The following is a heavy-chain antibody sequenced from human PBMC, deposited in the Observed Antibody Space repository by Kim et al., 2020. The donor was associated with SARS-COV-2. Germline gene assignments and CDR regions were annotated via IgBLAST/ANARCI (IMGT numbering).Heavy chain of an antibody. CDR3: ARHYPDDALDM. CDR2: MFYGGTA. V-gene: IGHV4-59*08. Sequence: SETLSLTCTISGVSISSFYWSWIRQPPGKGLEWIGYMFYGGTAKYNPSLESRVTISGDGSKNQFSLRLSSVSAADTAVYYCARHYPDDALDMWGQGTMVAVSS. CDR1: GVSISSFY. D-gene: IGHD3-16*02. J-gene: IGHJ3*02.